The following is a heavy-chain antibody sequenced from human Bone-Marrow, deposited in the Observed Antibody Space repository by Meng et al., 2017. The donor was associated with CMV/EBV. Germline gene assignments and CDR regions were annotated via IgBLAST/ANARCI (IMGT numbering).Heavy chain of an antibody. Sequence: GSLRLSCTVSGASISGSHWSWIRQPPGKGLEWIGYIHSNGDANYNSSLRSRATLSVDTSKNQFSLNLRSVTAMDTAVYYCAKGGWSLNYWGQGVLVTVYS. J-gene: IGHJ4*02. V-gene: IGHV4-59*01. CDR3: AKGGWSLNY. CDR2: IHSNGDA. D-gene: IGHD6-19*01. CDR1: GASISGSH.